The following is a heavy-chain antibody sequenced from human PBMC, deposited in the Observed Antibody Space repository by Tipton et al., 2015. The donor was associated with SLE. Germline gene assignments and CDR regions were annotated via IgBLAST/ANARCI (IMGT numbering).Heavy chain of an antibody. CDR1: GYSISSGSY. D-gene: IGHD5-12*01. J-gene: IGHJ3*02. V-gene: IGHV4-38-2*01. CDR2: LFHSGST. CDR3: AGGGVATMGGYAFEI. Sequence: LRLSCAVSGYSISSGSYWGWIRQPPGKGLEWIGCLFHSGSTYYNPSLKSRVTMSVDTSKNQFSLRLNSVTSADTALYYCAGGGVATMGGYAFEIWGQGTMVTVSS.